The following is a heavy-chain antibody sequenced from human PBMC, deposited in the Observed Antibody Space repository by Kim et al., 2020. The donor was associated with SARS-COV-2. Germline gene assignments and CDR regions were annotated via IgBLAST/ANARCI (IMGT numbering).Heavy chain of an antibody. Sequence: GGSLRLSCAASGFTFSSYGMHWVRQAPGKGLEWVAVISYDGSNKYYADSVKGRFTISRDNSKNTLYLQMNSLRAEDTAVYYCAKEGMHSYEGWGQGTLV. J-gene: IGHJ4*02. D-gene: IGHD5-18*01. CDR1: GFTFSSYG. CDR2: ISYDGSNK. CDR3: AKEGMHSYEG. V-gene: IGHV3-30*18.